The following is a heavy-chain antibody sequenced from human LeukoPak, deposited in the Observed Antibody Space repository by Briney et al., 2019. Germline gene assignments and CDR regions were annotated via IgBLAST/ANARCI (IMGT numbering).Heavy chain of an antibody. D-gene: IGHD3-22*01. CDR1: GGTVSRYA. CDR3: ARDIPGSSGHFNDAFDM. J-gene: IGHJ3*02. Sequence: GASVKVSCKTSGGTVSRYAINWVRQAPGQGLEWMGRIIPIFHSANYAQKFQGRVTITTEQSTSTAYMELRSLKSEDTAVYYCARDIPGSSGHFNDAFDMWGQGTMVTVSS. CDR2: IIPIFHSA. V-gene: IGHV1-69*05.